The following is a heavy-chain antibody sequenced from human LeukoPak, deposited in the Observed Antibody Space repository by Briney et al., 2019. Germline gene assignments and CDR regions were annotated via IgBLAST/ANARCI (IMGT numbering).Heavy chain of an antibody. CDR2: IYYSGST. CDR1: GGSFSGYY. J-gene: IGHJ3*02. V-gene: IGHV4-59*01. D-gene: IGHD1-14*01. Sequence: SETLSLTCAVYGGSFSGYYWSWIRQPPGKGLEWIGYIYYSGSTNYNPSLKSRVTISVDTSKNQFSLKLSSVTAADTAVYYCASGRRTGAFDIWGQGTMVTVSS. CDR3: ASGRRTGAFDI.